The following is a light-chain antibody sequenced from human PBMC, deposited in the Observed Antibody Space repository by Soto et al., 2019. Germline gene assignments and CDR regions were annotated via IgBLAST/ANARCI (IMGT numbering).Light chain of an antibody. Sequence: DIQMTQSPSTLSASVGDRVTITCRASQSISNWSAWYQQKPGKAPKLLIYKTSNLQSGVPSRFSGSGSGTEFTLTISSLQPDDFASYYCQQYNHYSSYTFGRGTKLEIK. V-gene: IGKV1-5*03. CDR2: KTS. J-gene: IGKJ2*01. CDR3: QQYNHYSSYT. CDR1: QSISNW.